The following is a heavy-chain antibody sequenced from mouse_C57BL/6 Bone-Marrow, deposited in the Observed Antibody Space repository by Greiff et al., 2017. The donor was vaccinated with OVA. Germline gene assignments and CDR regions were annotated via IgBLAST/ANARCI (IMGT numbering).Heavy chain of an antibody. V-gene: IGHV1-15*01. CDR2: IDPETGGT. CDR1: GYTFTDYE. CDR3: TRPYFDY. Sequence: LVESGAELVRPGASVTLSCKASGYTFTDYEMHWVKQTPVHGLEWIGAIDPETGGTAYNQKFKGKAILTADKSSSTAYMELRSLTSEDSAVYYCTRPYFDYCGQGTTLTVSS. J-gene: IGHJ2*01.